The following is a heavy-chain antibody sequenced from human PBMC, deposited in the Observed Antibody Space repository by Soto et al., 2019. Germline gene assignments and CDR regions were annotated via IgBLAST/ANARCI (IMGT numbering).Heavy chain of an antibody. CDR1: RESVSTSI. CDR3: ARLSRANYDFWSGDYYFDS. J-gene: IGHJ4*02. V-gene: IGHV3-21*01. CDR2: ISSTGSFI. D-gene: IGHD3-3*01. Sequence: GGSTKLARAACRESVSTSIMDWFRQAPGKGLEWVSSISSTGSFIYYADSLKGRFTISRDNADNSLFLQMNNLRAEDTAVYYCARLSRANYDFWSGDYYFDSWGQGTLVTVSS.